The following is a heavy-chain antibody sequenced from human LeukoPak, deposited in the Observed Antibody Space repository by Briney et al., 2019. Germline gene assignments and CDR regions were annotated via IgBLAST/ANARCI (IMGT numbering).Heavy chain of an antibody. Sequence: PGGSLRLSCAASGFIFSSFEMSWVRQAPGKGLQWVSYIDSSGNTRYYADSVKGRFTISRDNAQTSLYLQMNSLRVEDTAVYYCARSFRRYGMDVWGQGTTVTVSS. CDR3: ARSFRRYGMDV. V-gene: IGHV3-48*03. J-gene: IGHJ6*02. CDR2: IDSSGNTR. CDR1: GFIFSSFE. D-gene: IGHD3-10*01.